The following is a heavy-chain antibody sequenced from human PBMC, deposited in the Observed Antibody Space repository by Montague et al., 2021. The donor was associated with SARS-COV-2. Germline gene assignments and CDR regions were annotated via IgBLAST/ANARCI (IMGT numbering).Heavy chain of an antibody. CDR1: GDSVPRHGGA. V-gene: IGHV6-1*01. CDR2: TYYRSKWFY. D-gene: IGHD3-10*01. J-gene: IGHJ6*02. CDR3: ARDTGSAGIYYYYGMDV. Sequence: CAISGDSVPRHGGAWNWITQSPSIGLEWLGRTYYRSKWFYDYAVSLKSRLTIKPDTSKNQLSLQLNSVTPEDTAAYYCARDTGSAGIYYYYGMDVWGQGTTVTVSS.